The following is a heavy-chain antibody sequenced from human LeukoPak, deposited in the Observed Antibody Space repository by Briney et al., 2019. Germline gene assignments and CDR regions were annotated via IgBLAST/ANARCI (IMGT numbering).Heavy chain of an antibody. Sequence: SETLSLTCTVSGGSISSYYWSWIRQPPGKGLEWIGYIYYSGSTNYNPSLKSRVTISVDTSKNQFSLKLSSVTAADTAVYYCARGNWNYVVDAFDIWGQGTMVTVSS. D-gene: IGHD1-7*01. CDR2: IYYSGST. J-gene: IGHJ3*02. CDR1: GGSISSYY. CDR3: ARGNWNYVVDAFDI. V-gene: IGHV4-59*01.